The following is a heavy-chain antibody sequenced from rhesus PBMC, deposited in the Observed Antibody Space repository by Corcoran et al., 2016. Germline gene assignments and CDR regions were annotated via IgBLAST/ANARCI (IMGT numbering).Heavy chain of an antibody. CDR3: ARVGYDSGSSEYFEF. D-gene: IGHD3-28*01. CDR1: GYTFTDYY. Sequence: QVQLVQSGAEVKKPGSSVKVSCKASGYTFTDYYMHWVRQAPRQGFEWMGWNNPYNGNTKYAQKFQGRVTMTRYTTTSTAYMELSSLRSEDTAVYYCARVGYDSGSSEYFEFWGQGALVTVSS. V-gene: IGHV1S2*01. CDR2: NNPYNGNT. J-gene: IGHJ1*01.